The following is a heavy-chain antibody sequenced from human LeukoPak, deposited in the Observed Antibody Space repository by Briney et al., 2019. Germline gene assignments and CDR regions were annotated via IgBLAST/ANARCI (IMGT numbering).Heavy chain of an antibody. J-gene: IGHJ5*02. Sequence: PGESLRISCKGSGYSFTSYWIGWVRQMPGKGLEWMGIIYPGDSDTGYSPSFQGQVTISADKSISTAYLQWSSLKASDTAMYYCAVSGGYSYGPNWFDPWGQGTLVTVSS. CDR3: AVSGGYSYGPNWFDP. CDR2: IYPGDSDT. D-gene: IGHD5-18*01. CDR1: GYSFTSYW. V-gene: IGHV5-51*01.